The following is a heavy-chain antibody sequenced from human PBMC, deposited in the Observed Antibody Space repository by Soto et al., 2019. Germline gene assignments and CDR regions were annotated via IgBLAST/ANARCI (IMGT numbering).Heavy chain of an antibody. J-gene: IGHJ5*02. CDR3: ARDGAVTMVRGVISNWFDP. D-gene: IGHD3-10*01. V-gene: IGHV1-18*04. CDR1: GYTFTSYG. CDR2: ISAYNGNT. Sequence: QVQLVQSGAEVKKPGASVKVSCKASGYTFTSYGISWVRQAPGQGLEWMGWISAYNGNTNYAQKLQGRVTMTTDTSTSTAYVELRSLRSDDTAVYYCARDGAVTMVRGVISNWFDPWGQGTLVTVSS.